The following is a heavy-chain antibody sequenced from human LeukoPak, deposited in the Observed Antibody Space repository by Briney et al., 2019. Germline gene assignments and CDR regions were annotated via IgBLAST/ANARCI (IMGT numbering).Heavy chain of an antibody. CDR3: ARALNGMGFGDTSLFDY. CDR2: IYHSGST. Sequence: SETLSLTCAVSGGSISSGGYSWSWIRQPPGKGLEWIGYIYHSGSTYYNPSLKSRVTISVDRSKNQFSLKLSSVTAADTAVYYCARALNGMGFGDTSLFDYWGQGTLVTVSS. V-gene: IGHV4-30-2*01. D-gene: IGHD3-10*01. J-gene: IGHJ4*02. CDR1: GGSISSGGYS.